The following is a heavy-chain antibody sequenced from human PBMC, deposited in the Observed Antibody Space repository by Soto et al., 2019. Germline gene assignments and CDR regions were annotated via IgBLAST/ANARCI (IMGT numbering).Heavy chain of an antibody. CDR2: INPNSGGT. V-gene: IGHV1-2*04. Sequence: QVQLVQSGAEVKKPGASVKVSCKASGYIFTGYYMYWVRQAPGQGLEWMGWINPNSGGTNYAQKFQGWVTMTRDTYISTAYMELRRLGSDDTAVYYCARGRYRSGWYPYYGMDVWGQGTTVTVSS. J-gene: IGHJ6*02. D-gene: IGHD6-19*01. CDR1: GYIFTGYY. CDR3: ARGRYRSGWYPYYGMDV.